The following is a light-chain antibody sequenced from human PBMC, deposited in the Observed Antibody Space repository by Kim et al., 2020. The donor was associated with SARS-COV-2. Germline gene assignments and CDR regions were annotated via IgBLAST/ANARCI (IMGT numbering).Light chain of an antibody. Sequence: EIVLTQSPGTLSLSPGERATLSCRASQSVGSTYLAWYQHKPGHAPRLLIYGASSRATGIPDRFSGSGSGTDFTLTNSRLEPEDFAVYQCQQYGSSPYTFGQGTKLEI. CDR1: QSVGSTY. CDR2: GAS. V-gene: IGKV3-20*01. CDR3: QQYGSSPYT. J-gene: IGKJ2*01.